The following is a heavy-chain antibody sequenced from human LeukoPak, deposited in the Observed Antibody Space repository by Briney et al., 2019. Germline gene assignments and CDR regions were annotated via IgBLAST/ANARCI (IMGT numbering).Heavy chain of an antibody. V-gene: IGHV4-61*02. D-gene: IGHD2-15*01. J-gene: IGHJ4*02. Sequence: SETLSLTCTVSGGSISSGSYYWSWIRQPAGKGLEWIGRIYTSGSTNYNPSLKSRVTISVDTSKNQFSLKLSSVTAADTVVYYCARDATGILDYWGQGTLVTVSS. CDR3: ARDATGILDY. CDR1: GGSISSGSYY. CDR2: IYTSGST.